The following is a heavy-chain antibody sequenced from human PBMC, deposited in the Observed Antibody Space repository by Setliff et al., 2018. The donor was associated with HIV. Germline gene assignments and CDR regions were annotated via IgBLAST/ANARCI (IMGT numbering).Heavy chain of an antibody. CDR1: GYSFTGYY. CDR2: INPNSGAT. J-gene: IGHJ4*02. V-gene: IGHV1-2*02. CDR3: ARDDHGDPFDY. Sequence: GASVKVSCKTSGYSFTGYYIHWVRQAPGQGLEWMGWINPNSGATDYAQNFQGRVTMTRDTSINTAYMELSRLRSDDTAVYYCARDDHGDPFDYWGQGTLVTVSS. D-gene: IGHD4-17*01.